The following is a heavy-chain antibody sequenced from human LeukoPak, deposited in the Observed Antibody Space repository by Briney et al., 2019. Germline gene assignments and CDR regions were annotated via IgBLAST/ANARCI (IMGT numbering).Heavy chain of an antibody. Sequence: GSLRLSCTASGFTFGDYAMSWIRQPPGKGLEWIGSIYHSGITYYNASLKSRVTISVDTSRNEFSLKLSSVTAADTAMYYCARGGRTGWFPFDYWGQGTLVTVSS. D-gene: IGHD1-1*01. J-gene: IGHJ4*02. V-gene: IGHV4-38-2*02. CDR3: ARGGRTGWFPFDY. CDR2: IYHSGIT. CDR1: GFTFGDYA.